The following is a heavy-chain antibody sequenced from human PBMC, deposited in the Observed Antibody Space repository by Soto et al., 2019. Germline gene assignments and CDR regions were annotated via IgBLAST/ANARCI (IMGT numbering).Heavy chain of an antibody. CDR1: GFTVSSNY. Sequence: EVQLVESGGGLIQPGGSLRLSCAASGFTVSSNYMSWVRQAPGEGLEWVSVIYSGGSTYYADSVKGRFTISRDNSKNTLYLQMNRRRAEDTAVYYCARVDWYYGMDVWGQGTTVTVSS. CDR2: IYSGGST. CDR3: ARVDWYYGMDV. J-gene: IGHJ6*02. V-gene: IGHV3-53*01. D-gene: IGHD3-9*01.